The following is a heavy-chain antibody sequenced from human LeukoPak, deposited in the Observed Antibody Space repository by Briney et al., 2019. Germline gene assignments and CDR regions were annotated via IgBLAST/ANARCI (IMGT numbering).Heavy chain of an antibody. J-gene: IGHJ3*01. D-gene: IGHD4-11*01. CDR3: ANEYSKGDV. V-gene: IGHV3-23*01. CDR2: ISGSGGNT. Sequence: GGSLRLSCAASGVTFPNYVMSWVRQAPGKGLEWVSGISGSGGNTYYADSVKGRFTISRDNSKNTLYLQMNSLKAEDAAVYYCANEYSKGDVWGQGTMVTVSS. CDR1: GVTFPNYV.